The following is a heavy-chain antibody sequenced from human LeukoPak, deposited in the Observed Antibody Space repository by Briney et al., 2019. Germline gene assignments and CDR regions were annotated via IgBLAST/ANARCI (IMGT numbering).Heavy chain of an antibody. CDR2: IYYSGST. V-gene: IGHV4-59*08. CDR1: GGSISSYY. Sequence: PSETLSLTCTVSGGSISSYYWSWIRQPPGKGLEWIGYIYYSGSTNYNPPLKSRVTISVDTSKNQFPLKLSSVTAADTAVYYCARVAPALSLDWFDPWGQGTLVTVSS. D-gene: IGHD2-2*01. CDR3: ARVAPALSLDWFDP. J-gene: IGHJ5*02.